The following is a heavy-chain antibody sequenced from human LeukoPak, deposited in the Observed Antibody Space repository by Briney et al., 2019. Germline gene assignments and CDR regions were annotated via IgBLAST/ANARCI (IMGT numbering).Heavy chain of an antibody. Sequence: ASVKVSCKTSGYTFTAYYIHWLRQAPGQGLEWMGWISGYNGKINYAQKFQGRVTMTTDTSTSTAYLELRSLTSEDTAVYYCARRFCSSVSCYDDDAFDVWGQGTLVTVSS. CDR2: ISGYNGKI. CDR3: ARRFCSSVSCYDDDAFDV. D-gene: IGHD2-2*01. CDR1: GYTFTAYY. V-gene: IGHV1-18*01. J-gene: IGHJ3*01.